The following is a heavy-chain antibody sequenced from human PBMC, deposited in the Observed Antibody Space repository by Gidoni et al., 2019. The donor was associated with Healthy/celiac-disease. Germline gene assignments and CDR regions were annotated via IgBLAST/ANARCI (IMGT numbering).Heavy chain of an antibody. D-gene: IGHD3-22*01. Sequence: QLQLQESGPGLVKPSETLSLTCTVSGGSISRSSYYWGWIRQPPGKGLEWIGSIYYSGSTYYNPSLKSRVTISVDTSKNQFSLKLSSVTAADTAVYYCARVGDYYDSSGYYSYAFDIWGQGTMVTVSS. CDR2: IYYSGST. J-gene: IGHJ3*02. CDR3: ARVGDYYDSSGYYSYAFDI. CDR1: GGSISRSSYY. V-gene: IGHV4-39*07.